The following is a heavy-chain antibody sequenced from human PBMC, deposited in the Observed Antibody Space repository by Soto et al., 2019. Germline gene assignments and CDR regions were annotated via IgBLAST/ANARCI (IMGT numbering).Heavy chain of an antibody. CDR1: GFTFSSYG. D-gene: IGHD1-7*01. J-gene: IGHJ4*02. V-gene: IGHV3-33*01. Sequence: QVQLVESGGGVVQPGRSLRLSCAASGFTFSSYGMHWVRQAPGKGLEWVAVIWYDGSNKYYADSVKGRFTISRDNSKNTLYLQVNSLRAEDTAVYYCARDQTGTTSDYWGQGTLVTVSS. CDR2: IWYDGSNK. CDR3: ARDQTGTTSDY.